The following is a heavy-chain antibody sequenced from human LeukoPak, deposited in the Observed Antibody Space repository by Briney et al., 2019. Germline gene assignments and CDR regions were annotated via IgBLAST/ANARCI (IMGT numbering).Heavy chain of an antibody. CDR1: GYTFTSYD. J-gene: IGHJ5*02. V-gene: IGHV1-8*01. CDR2: MNPNSGNT. Sequence: ASVKVSCKASGYTFTSYDINWVRQATGQGLEWMGWMNPNSGNTGYAQKFQGRVTMTRNTSISTAYMELSSLRSEDTAVYYCARDEWLAPNWFDPWGQGTLVTVSS. D-gene: IGHD6-19*01. CDR3: ARDEWLAPNWFDP.